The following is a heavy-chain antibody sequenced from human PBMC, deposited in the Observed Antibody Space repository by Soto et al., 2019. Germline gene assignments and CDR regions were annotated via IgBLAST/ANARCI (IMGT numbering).Heavy chain of an antibody. CDR3: AREAPRKSIAAAGYYYYGMDV. D-gene: IGHD6-13*01. J-gene: IGHJ6*02. CDR1: WGTSSSGGCF. CDR2: IYYSGST. V-gene: IGHV4-61*08. Sequence: SVTQSLTCGVSWGTSSSGGCFWSWIRQPPGKGLEWIGYIYYSGSTNYNPSLKSRVTISVDTSKNQFSLKLSSVTAADTAVYYCAREAPRKSIAAAGYYYYGMDVWGQGTTVTVSS.